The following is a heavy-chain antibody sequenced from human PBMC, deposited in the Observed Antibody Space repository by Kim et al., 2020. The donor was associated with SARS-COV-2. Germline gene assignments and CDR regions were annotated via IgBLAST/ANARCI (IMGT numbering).Heavy chain of an antibody. J-gene: IGHJ4*02. CDR3: ARDPGNVVTPTVDY. D-gene: IGHD1-1*01. V-gene: IGHV3-21*01. Sequence: DAVKGRFTISRDNAKNSLYLQMNGLRAEDTAVYYCARDPGNVVTPTVDYWGQGTLVTVSS.